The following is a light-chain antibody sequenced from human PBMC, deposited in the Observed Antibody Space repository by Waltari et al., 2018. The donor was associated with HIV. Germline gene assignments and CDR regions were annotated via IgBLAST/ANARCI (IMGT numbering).Light chain of an antibody. CDR1: QSISTW. CDR3: QQYKSTPWM. CDR2: AAS. Sequence: DTQMTQSPSTVSASIGDRVTITCRASQSISTWLAWYQLKPGKVPKLLIHAASSVESGVSTRFSGSGSGTEFTLTINSLQPDDSATYFCQQYKSTPWMFGQGTKVEIK. J-gene: IGKJ1*01. V-gene: IGKV1-5*03.